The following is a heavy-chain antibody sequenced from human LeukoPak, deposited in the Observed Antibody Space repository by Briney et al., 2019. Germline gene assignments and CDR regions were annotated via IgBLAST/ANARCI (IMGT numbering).Heavy chain of an antibody. CDR3: ARGTLYCSSTSCYGYLFDY. CDR2: IYYSGST. Sequence: SETLSLTCTASGGSISSYYWSWIRQPPGKGLEWIGYIYYSGSTNYNPSLKSRVTISVDTSKNQFSLKLSSVTAADTAVYYCARGTLYCSSTSCYGYLFDYWGQGTLVTVSS. V-gene: IGHV4-59*01. J-gene: IGHJ4*02. CDR1: GGSISSYY. D-gene: IGHD2-2*01.